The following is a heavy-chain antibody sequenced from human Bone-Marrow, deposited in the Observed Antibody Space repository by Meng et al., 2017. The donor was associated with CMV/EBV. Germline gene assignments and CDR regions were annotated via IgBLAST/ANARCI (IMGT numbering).Heavy chain of an antibody. CDR1: GFTFISSW. Sequence: GGSLRLSCAASGFTFISSWMTWVRQAPGKGLEWVANIKQDGSEKYYVDSVKGRFTISRDNAKNSLFLQMNSLRAEDTAVYYCARYRTTGDYWGQGTLVTVSS. CDR2: IKQDGSEK. CDR3: ARYRTTGDY. J-gene: IGHJ4*02. D-gene: IGHD1-1*01. V-gene: IGHV3-7*01.